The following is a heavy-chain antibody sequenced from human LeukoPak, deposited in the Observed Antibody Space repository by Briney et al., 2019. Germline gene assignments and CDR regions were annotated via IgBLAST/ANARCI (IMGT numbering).Heavy chain of an antibody. CDR3: ARANYFSGMDV. CDR1: GYTFTSHF. CDR2: VSAYNGNA. V-gene: IGHV1-18*04. Sequence: ASVKVSCRAAGYTFTSHFISWVRQAPGQGLEWMGWVSAYNGNANYAQKFLGRVTMTTDTTTSTAYMELRSLRSDDTAVFYCARANYFSGMDVWGQGTPVTVSS. J-gene: IGHJ6*02.